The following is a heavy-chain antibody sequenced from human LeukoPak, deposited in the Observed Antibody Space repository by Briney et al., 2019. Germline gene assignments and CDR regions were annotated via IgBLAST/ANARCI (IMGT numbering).Heavy chain of an antibody. J-gene: IGHJ4*02. CDR2: IWYDGSNK. D-gene: IGHD2-2*02. CDR3: ARGYQLLYSGLAYYFDY. V-gene: IGHV3-33*01. Sequence: PGRSLRLSCAASGFTFSSYGMHWVRQAPGKGLEWVAVIWYDGSNKYYADSVKGRFTISRDNSKNTLYLQMNSLRAEDTAVYYCARGYQLLYSGLAYYFDYWGQGTLVTVSS. CDR1: GFTFSSYG.